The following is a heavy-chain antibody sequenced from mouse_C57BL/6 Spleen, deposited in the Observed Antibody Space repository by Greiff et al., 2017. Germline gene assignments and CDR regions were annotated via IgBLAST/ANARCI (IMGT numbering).Heavy chain of an antibody. D-gene: IGHD2-3*01. CDR1: GYTFTEYT. V-gene: IGHV1-62-2*01. Sequence: QVQLKQSGAELVKPGASVKLSCKASGYTFTEYTIHWVKQRSGQGLEWIGWFYPGSGSIKYNEKFKDKATLTADKSSSTVYMELSRLTSEDSAVYFCARHEEVPRDGYYPFDYWGQGTTLTVSS. CDR2: FYPGSGSI. J-gene: IGHJ2*01. CDR3: ARHEEVPRDGYYPFDY.